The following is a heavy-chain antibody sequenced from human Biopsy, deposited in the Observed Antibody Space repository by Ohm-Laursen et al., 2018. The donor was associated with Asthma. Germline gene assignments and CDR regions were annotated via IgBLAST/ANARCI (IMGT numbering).Heavy chain of an antibody. CDR2: ISYDGSNK. J-gene: IGHJ4*02. V-gene: IGHV3-30*03. D-gene: IGHD3-3*01. CDR3: ASQSSGSDFWSGYYSFDY. Sequence: SLRLSCAASGFTFSSYGMHWVRQAPGKGLEWVAVISYDGSNKYYADSVKGRFTISRDNSKNTLYLQMNSLRAEDTAVYYCASQSSGSDFWSGYYSFDYWSQGTLVTVSS. CDR1: GFTFSSYG.